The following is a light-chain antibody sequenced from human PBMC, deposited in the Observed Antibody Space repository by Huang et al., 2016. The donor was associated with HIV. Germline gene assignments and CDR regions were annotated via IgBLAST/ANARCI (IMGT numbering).Light chain of an antibody. V-gene: IGKV1-39*01. J-gene: IGKJ4*01. Sequence: DIQVTQSPSSLSASVGDRVTITCRASQDIGSHLNWYQQKPGKAPNVLIYAASTLESGVHSRFSGSGSGTDFTLSISSLQPEDFATYYCLQSYKTLTFGGGTRVEI. CDR2: AAS. CDR1: QDIGSH. CDR3: LQSYKTLT.